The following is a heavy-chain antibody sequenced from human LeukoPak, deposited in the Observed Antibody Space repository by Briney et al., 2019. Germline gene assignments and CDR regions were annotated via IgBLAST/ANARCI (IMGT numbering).Heavy chain of an antibody. CDR2: IYHSGST. V-gene: IGHV4-30-2*01. CDR3: ARGQNLNIAVAGSFDY. CDR1: GGSISSGGYY. Sequence: SETLSLTCTVSGGSISSGGYYWSWIRQPPGKGLEWIGYIYHSGSTYYNPSLKSRVTISVDRSKNQFSLKLSSVTAADTAVYYCARGQNLNIAVAGSFDYWGQGTLVTVSS. J-gene: IGHJ4*02. D-gene: IGHD6-19*01.